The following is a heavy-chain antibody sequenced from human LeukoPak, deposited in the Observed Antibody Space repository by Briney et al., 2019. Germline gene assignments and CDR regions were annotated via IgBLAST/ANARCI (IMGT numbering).Heavy chain of an antibody. CDR1: GYTLSIYS. V-gene: IGHV3-21*01. Sequence: PGGSLRLSCAASGYTLSIYSMNWVRQAPGKGLEWVSYISSSSSHIYYADSVKGRFTISRDNAKNSLNLQMNSLRAEDTAVYYCARGNSRDDFDIWGQGTMVTVSS. CDR3: ARGNSRDDFDI. CDR2: ISSSSSHI. J-gene: IGHJ3*02.